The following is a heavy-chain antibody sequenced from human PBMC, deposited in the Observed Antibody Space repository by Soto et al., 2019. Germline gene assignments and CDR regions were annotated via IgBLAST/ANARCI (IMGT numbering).Heavy chain of an antibody. Sequence: PGESLKISCKGSGYSFTSYWIGWVRQMPGKGLEWMGIIYPGDSDARYSTSFQGQVTISADKSIITAYLQWGSLKASDTAMYYCARRGYCSGGSCFPASFDIWGQGTMVTVSS. D-gene: IGHD2-15*01. CDR1: GYSFTSYW. CDR2: IYPGDSDA. J-gene: IGHJ3*02. CDR3: ARRGYCSGGSCFPASFDI. V-gene: IGHV5-51*01.